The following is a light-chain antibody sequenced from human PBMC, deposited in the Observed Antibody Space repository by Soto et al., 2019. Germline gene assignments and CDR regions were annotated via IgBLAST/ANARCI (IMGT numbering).Light chain of an antibody. Sequence: XSVLAQPPSVSGAPGQRVTISCTGSSSNLGSGYDVQWYQQLPGAAPKLLIYGNTNRPSGVPDRFSGSKSGTSASLAISGLQAEDEAEYFCQSYDKMARPYNCVFGTGTKVTVL. V-gene: IGLV1-40*01. CDR1: SSNLGSGYD. CDR2: GNT. CDR3: QSYDKMARPYNCV. J-gene: IGLJ1*01.